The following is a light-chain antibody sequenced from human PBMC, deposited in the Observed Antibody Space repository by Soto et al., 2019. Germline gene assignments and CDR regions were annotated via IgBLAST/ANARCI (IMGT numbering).Light chain of an antibody. CDR1: QSVSSSY. CDR3: QQYGTSPGMYT. Sequence: EIVLTQSPGTLSLSPGERATLSCRASQSVSSSYLAWYQQKPGQAPRLLIFGVSSSAPGIPDRFSGSGSGTDFTLTISRLEPEDFAVYYCQQYGTSPGMYTFGQGTKLEIK. CDR2: GVS. J-gene: IGKJ2*01. V-gene: IGKV3-20*01.